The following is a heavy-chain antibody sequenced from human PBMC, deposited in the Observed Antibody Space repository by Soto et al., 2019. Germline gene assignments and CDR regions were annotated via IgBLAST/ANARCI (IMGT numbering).Heavy chain of an antibody. D-gene: IGHD3-9*01. CDR1: GGSFSGYY. J-gene: IGHJ5*02. CDR2: INHSGST. CDR3: ARRYYDILTGYYNNWFDP. V-gene: IGHV4-34*01. Sequence: QVQLQQWGAGLLKPSETLSLTCAVYGGSFSGYYWSWIRQPPGKGLEWIGEINHSGSTNYNPSLNSRVTISVDTSKNQFSLKLSSVTAADTAVYYCARRYYDILTGYYNNWFDPWGQGTLVTVSS.